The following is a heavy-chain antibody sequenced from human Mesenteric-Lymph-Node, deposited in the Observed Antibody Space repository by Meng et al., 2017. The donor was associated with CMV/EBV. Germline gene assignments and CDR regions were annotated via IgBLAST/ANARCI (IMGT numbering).Heavy chain of an antibody. CDR3: ARDSRGEGYDFWSGHLYYYYYGMDV. Sequence: GSLRLSCTVSGGSISSYYWSWIRQPPGKGLEWIGYIYYSGSTNYNPSLKSRVTISVDTSKNQFSLKLSSVTAADTAVYYCARDSRGEGYDFWSGHLYYYYYGMDVWGQGTTVTVSS. CDR2: IYYSGST. D-gene: IGHD3-3*01. V-gene: IGHV4-59*01. CDR1: GGSISSYY. J-gene: IGHJ6*02.